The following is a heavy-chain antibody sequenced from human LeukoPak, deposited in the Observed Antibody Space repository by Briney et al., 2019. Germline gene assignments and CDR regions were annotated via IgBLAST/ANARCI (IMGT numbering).Heavy chain of an antibody. Sequence: SETLSLTCTVSGGSISSSSYYWSWIRQPPGKGLKWIGNIYYSGRTYYNPSLKSRVTISVDTSKNQVSLKLSSVTAADTAVYYCASPNYYDSSGLFDYWGQGTLVTVSS. V-gene: IGHV4-39*01. D-gene: IGHD3-22*01. CDR3: ASPNYYDSSGLFDY. CDR2: IYYSGRT. CDR1: GGSISSSSYY. J-gene: IGHJ4*02.